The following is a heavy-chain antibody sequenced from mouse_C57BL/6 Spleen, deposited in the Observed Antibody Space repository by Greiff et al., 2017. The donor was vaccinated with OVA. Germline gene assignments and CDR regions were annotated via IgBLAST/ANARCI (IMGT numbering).Heavy chain of an antibody. CDR3: ARAGGTGWYFDV. CDR1: GFNIKDYY. CDR2: IDPEDGET. Sequence: EVQLQQSGAELVKPGASVKLSCTASGFNIKDYYMHWVKQRTEQGLEWIGRIDPEDGETKYAPKFQGKATITADTSSNTADLQIRSLTSEGTAVNYCARAGGTGWYFDVWGTGTTVTVSS. D-gene: IGHD4-1*01. J-gene: IGHJ1*03. V-gene: IGHV14-2*01.